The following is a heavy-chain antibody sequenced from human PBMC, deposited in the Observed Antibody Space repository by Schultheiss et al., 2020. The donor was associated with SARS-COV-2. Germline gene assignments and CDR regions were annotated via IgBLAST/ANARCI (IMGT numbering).Heavy chain of an antibody. J-gene: IGHJ4*02. CDR2: IKSKTDGGTT. CDR1: GFTFSNAW. V-gene: IGHV3-15*01. D-gene: IGHD3-9*01. Sequence: GGSLRLSCAASGFTFSNAWMSWVRQAPGKGLEWVGRIKSKTDGGTTEYAAPVKGRFTISRDDSKNTLYLQMNSLKTEDTAVYYCTTTYYDILTGYYPDYWGQGTLVTVSS. CDR3: TTTYYDILTGYYPDY.